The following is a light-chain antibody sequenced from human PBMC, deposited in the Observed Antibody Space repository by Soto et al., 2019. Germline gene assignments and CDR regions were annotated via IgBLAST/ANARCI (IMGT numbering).Light chain of an antibody. Sequence: QSVLTQPASVSGSPGQSITISCTGLSRGVGNYNLVSWYQQHPGKAPKVMIYEVSNRPSGVSDRFSGSKSGNTASLTISGLQAEDEADYYCASYTRSNTWVFGGGTKVTVL. CDR2: EVS. CDR1: SRGVGNYNL. CDR3: ASYTRSNTWV. J-gene: IGLJ3*02. V-gene: IGLV2-14*02.